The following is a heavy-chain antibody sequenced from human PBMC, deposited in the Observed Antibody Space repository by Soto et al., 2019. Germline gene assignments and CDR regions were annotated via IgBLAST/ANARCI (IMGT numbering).Heavy chain of an antibody. D-gene: IGHD2-8*01. Sequence: PGGSLRLSCAASGFTFSSYAMSWVRQAPGKGLEWVSAISGSGGSTYYADSVKGRFTISRDNSKNTLYLQMNSLRAEDTAVYYCAKAWDIVLMVYAIPLNWFDPWGQGTLVTVSS. CDR3: AKAWDIVLMVYAIPLNWFDP. CDR2: ISGSGGST. CDR1: GFTFSSYA. J-gene: IGHJ5*02. V-gene: IGHV3-23*01.